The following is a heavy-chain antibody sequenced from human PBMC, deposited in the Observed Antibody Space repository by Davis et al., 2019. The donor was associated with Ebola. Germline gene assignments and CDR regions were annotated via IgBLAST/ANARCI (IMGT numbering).Heavy chain of an antibody. D-gene: IGHD2-2*01. CDR3: LGKVPAANYYYYGMDV. CDR1: GFTFSSYS. Sequence: GESLKISCAASGFTFSSYSMNWVRQAPGKGLEWVSSISSSSSYIYYADSVKGRFTISRDNAKNSLYLQMNSLRAEDTAMYYCLGKVPAANYYYYGMDVWGQGTTVTVSS. CDR2: ISSSSSYI. V-gene: IGHV3-21*01. J-gene: IGHJ6*02.